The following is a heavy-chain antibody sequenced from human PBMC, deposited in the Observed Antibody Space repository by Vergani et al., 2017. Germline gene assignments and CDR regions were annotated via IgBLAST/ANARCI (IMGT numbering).Heavy chain of an antibody. V-gene: IGHV3-30*02. CDR1: VFPFSTYG. CDR2: IQKDGIDK. CDR3: VKDHPVFDE. J-gene: IGHJ4*02. Sequence: VQLLESGGDLVQPGGSLRLSCAASVFPFSTYGMHWVRQAPGKGLEWVAFIQKDGIDKFYADSVRGRFTISRDISKNTLYLEMNSLSAEDTALYHCVKDHPVFDEWGRGTLVSVS.